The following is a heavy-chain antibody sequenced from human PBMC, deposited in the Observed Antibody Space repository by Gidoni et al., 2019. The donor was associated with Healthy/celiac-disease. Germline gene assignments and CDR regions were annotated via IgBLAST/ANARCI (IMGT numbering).Heavy chain of an antibody. CDR3: AKDPMATITTDY. CDR1: GFTFSSYA. Sequence: EVPLLESGGGLVQPGGSLRLSCAASGFTFSSYAMSWVRQAPGKGLEWVSAISGSGGSTYYADSVKGRFTISRDNSKNTLYLQMNSLRAEDTAVYYCAKDPMATITTDYWGQGTLVTVSS. CDR2: ISGSGGST. V-gene: IGHV3-23*01. J-gene: IGHJ4*02. D-gene: IGHD5-12*01.